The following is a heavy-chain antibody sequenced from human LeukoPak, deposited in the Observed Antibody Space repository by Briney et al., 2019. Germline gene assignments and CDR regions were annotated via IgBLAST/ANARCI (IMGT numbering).Heavy chain of an antibody. CDR3: ARTNYYDSSGYYQYYFDY. D-gene: IGHD3-22*01. Sequence: SETLSLTCAVSGGSIGSSNWWSWVRQPPGKGLEWIGEIYHSGSTNYNPSLKSRVTISVDKSKNQFSLKLSSVTAADTAVYYCARTNYYDSSGYYQYYFDYWGQGTLVTVSS. V-gene: IGHV4-4*02. CDR1: GGSIGSSNW. J-gene: IGHJ4*02. CDR2: IYHSGST.